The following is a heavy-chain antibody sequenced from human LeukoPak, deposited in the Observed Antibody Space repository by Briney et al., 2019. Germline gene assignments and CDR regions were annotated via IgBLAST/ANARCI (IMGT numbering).Heavy chain of an antibody. J-gene: IGHJ5*02. D-gene: IGHD3-3*01. CDR1: GYTFTSYY. CDR3: ARDRSGDDDFWSGYYTNYFDP. V-gene: IGHV1-46*01. Sequence: ASVKVSCKASGYTFTSYYMHWVRQAPGQGLEWMGIINPSRGSTSQAQTFQGRVTMTRDMSTSTVSMELSSLRSEDTAVYYCARDRSGDDDFWSGYYTNYFDPWGQGTLVTVSS. CDR2: INPSRGST.